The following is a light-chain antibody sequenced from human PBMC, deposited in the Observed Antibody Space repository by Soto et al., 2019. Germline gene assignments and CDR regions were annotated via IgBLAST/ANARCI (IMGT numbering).Light chain of an antibody. CDR2: GAS. CDR1: QSVSSNY. Sequence: EIVLTQSPGTLSLSPGERATFSCRASQSVSSNYLAWYQQKPGQAPRLLIYGASSRATGIPDRFSGSGSGTDFTLNISRLEPEDFAVYYCQQYSSSLTWTFGQGTKVEIK. V-gene: IGKV3-20*01. J-gene: IGKJ1*01. CDR3: QQYSSSLTWT.